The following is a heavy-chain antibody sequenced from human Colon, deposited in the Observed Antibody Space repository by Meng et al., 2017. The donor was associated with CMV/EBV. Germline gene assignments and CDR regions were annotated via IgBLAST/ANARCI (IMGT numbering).Heavy chain of an antibody. CDR2: IYHSGST. D-gene: IGHD2-21*02. CDR3: AGEMTAIWNWLDS. Sequence: SETLSLTCTVSNGTTSSYWWSWIRQPPGKGLEWIGHIYHSGSTSYNPSLKSRVTISLNTSKNEPSLRLSSMTAADTAVYYCAGEMTAIWNWLDSWGQGTLVTVSS. V-gene: IGHV4-59*01. J-gene: IGHJ5*01. CDR1: NGTTSSYW.